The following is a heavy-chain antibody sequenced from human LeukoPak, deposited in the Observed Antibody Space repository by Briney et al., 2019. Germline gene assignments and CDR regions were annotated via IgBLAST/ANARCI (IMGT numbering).Heavy chain of an antibody. CDR2: IYXXGST. D-gene: IGHD1-26*01. CDR1: XXSIXXXX. Sequence: PSETLSLTCTXSXXSIXXXXXXXXXXXXXXXXXWXGDIYXXGSTNYNHSLKSRVTLSVETSKNQFSLKLSSVTAADTXVYYCARDYTLSGSHSFDPWGQGTLVTVSS. J-gene: IGHJ5*02. CDR3: ARDYTLSGSHSFDP. V-gene: IGHV4-59*01.